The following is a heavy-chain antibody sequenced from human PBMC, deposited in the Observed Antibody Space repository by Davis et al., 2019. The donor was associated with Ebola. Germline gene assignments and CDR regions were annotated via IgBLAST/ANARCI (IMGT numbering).Heavy chain of an antibody. Sequence: GESLKISCAASGFTFDDYAMHWVRQAPGKGLEWVSLISGDGGSTYYADSVKGRFTISRDNSKNSLYLQMNSLRTEDTALYYCAKDITPWGIVATMGADYWGQGTLVTVSS. CDR3: AKDITPWGIVATMGADY. CDR2: ISGDGGST. J-gene: IGHJ4*02. D-gene: IGHD5-12*01. CDR1: GFTFDDYA. V-gene: IGHV3-43*02.